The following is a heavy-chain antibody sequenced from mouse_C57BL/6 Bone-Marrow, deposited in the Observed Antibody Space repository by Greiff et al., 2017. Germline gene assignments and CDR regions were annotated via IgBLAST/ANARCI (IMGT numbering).Heavy chain of an antibody. J-gene: IGHJ1*03. CDR3: ARSYYYCSSPHCYFDV. CDR2: IYPGGGYT. CDR1: GYTFTNYW. D-gene: IGHD1-1*01. Sequence: QVQLQQSGAELVRPGTSVKMSCKASGYTFTNYWIGWAKQRPGHGLEWIGDIYPGGGYTNYNEKFKGKAILTADKSSSTAYMQFSSLTSEDSAIYYCARSYYYCSSPHCYFDVWGTGTTVTVSS. V-gene: IGHV1-63*01.